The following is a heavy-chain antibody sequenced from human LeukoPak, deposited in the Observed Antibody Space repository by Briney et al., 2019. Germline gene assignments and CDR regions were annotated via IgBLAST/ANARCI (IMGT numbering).Heavy chain of an antibody. V-gene: IGHV4-59*01. CDR1: GGSISSYY. CDR2: ISYNGST. D-gene: IGHD3-10*01. J-gene: IGHJ4*02. Sequence: PSETLSPTCIVSGGSISSYYWSWIRQPPGKGLEWIGYISYNGSTNYNPSLKSRVTISGDTSKNQFSLKLSSVTAADTAVYCCARSQNYYGSGDYWSQGTLVTVSS. CDR3: ARSQNYYGSGDY.